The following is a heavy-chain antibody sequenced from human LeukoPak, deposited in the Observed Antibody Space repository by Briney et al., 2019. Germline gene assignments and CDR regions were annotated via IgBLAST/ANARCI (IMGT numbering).Heavy chain of an antibody. CDR3: AKPGLTVPGTRWFDS. Sequence: GGSLRLSCAASGFTFESYAMSWVRQAPGKGLEWVSAIGSDGTAIQYADSVKGRFTISKDNSENTLYLQMNSLRVEDTAVYYCAKPGLTVPGTRWFDSWGPGIPVTVSS. D-gene: IGHD2-2*01. V-gene: IGHV3-23*01. J-gene: IGHJ5*01. CDR1: GFTFESYA. CDR2: IGSDGTAI.